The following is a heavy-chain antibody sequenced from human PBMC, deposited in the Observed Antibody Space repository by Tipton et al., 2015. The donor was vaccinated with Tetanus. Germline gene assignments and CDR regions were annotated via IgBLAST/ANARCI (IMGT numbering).Heavy chain of an antibody. D-gene: IGHD6-19*01. CDR2: IYYSGST. Sequence: TLSLTCTVSGGSISSSSYYWGWIRQPPGKGLEWIGSIYYSGSTYYNPSLKSRVTISIDTSKNQFSLKLNSVTAADTAVYYCARSLGSGRYFDYWGQGTLVTVSS. V-gene: IGHV4-39*07. CDR1: GGSISSSSYY. J-gene: IGHJ4*02. CDR3: ARSLGSGRYFDY.